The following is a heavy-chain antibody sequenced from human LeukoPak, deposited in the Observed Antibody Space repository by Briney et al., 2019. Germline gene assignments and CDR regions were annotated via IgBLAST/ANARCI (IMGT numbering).Heavy chain of an antibody. CDR2: IYHSGST. J-gene: IGHJ5*02. D-gene: IGHD3-10*01. CDR3: ALSVAGRNWFDP. Sequence: NPSETLSLTCAVSGGSISSGGYSWSWLRQPPGKGLEWIGYIYHSGSTYYNPSLKSRVTISVDRSKNQFSLKLSSVTAADTAVYYCALSVAGRNWFDPWGQGTLVTVSS. CDR1: GGSISSGGYS. V-gene: IGHV4-30-2*01.